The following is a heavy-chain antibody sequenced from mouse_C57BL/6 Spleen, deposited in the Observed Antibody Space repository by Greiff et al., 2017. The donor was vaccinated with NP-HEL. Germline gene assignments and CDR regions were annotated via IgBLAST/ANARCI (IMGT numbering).Heavy chain of an antibody. CDR3: AREEAYYSNYGVGYFDY. V-gene: IGHV1-59*01. J-gene: IGHJ2*01. Sequence: QVHVKQPGAELVRPGTSVKLSCKASGYTFTSYWMHWVKQRPGQGLEWIGVIDPSDSYTNYNQKFKGKATLTVDTSSSTAYMQLSSLTSEDSAVYYCAREEAYYSNYGVGYFDYWGQGTTLTVSS. D-gene: IGHD2-5*01. CDR2: IDPSDSYT. CDR1: GYTFTSYW.